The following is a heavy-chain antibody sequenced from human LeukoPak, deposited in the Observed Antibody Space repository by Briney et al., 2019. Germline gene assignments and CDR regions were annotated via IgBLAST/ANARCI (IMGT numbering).Heavy chain of an antibody. V-gene: IGHV3-64*01. J-gene: IGHJ4*02. CDR3: ARDLRGAGDY. D-gene: IGHD1-26*01. CDR2: ITSNGDST. CDR1: GFTFSIHA. Sequence: GGSLRLSCAASGFTFSIHAMHWVRQAPGKGLEYVSSITSNGDSTYYANSVKGRFTISRDNSRNTLYLQMGSLRADDMAIYYCARDLRGAGDYWGQGTLVTVSS.